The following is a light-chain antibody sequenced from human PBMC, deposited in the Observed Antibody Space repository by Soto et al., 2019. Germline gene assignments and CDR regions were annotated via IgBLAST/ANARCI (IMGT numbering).Light chain of an antibody. CDR1: QDIGNY. CDR2: AAS. J-gene: IGKJ4*01. Sequence: DIQMTQSPTSLSASVGDRVTITCQASQDIGNYLNWYQQKPGKAPKLLIYAASNLERGVPSRFSGSGSGTDFTFSISSLQPEDIATYFCQQYDNLPLTFGVGTKVEIK. V-gene: IGKV1-33*01. CDR3: QQYDNLPLT.